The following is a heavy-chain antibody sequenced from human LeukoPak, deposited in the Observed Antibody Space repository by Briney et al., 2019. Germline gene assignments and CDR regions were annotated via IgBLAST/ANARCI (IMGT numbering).Heavy chain of an antibody. V-gene: IGHV3-21*01. J-gene: IGHJ5*02. CDR1: GFTFSSYP. CDR3: LGGWFDP. D-gene: IGHD3-16*01. Sequence: GGSLRLSCAASGFTFSSYPIHWVRQAPGKGLEWVSSISSSSSYIYYADSVKGRFTISRDNAKNSLYLQMNSLRAEDTAVYYCLGGWFDPWGQGTLVTVSS. CDR2: ISSSSSYI.